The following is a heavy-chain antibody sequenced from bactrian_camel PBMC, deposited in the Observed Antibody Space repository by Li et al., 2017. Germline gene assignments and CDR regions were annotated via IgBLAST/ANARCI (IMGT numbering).Heavy chain of an antibody. D-gene: IGHD4*01. Sequence: HVQLVESGGGSVQAGGSLLLSCAASGNTYSTNCMGWFRQFPGKEREAVAAVDNLRRPTYADPVKGRFTISADSAKTTMHLQMNNLKPEDSAMYYCASDELVTRLKGLQTCDPNHYDYPDWGQGTQVTVS. CDR1: GNTYSTNC. CDR3: ASDELVTRLKGLQTCDPNHYDYPD. J-gene: IGHJ4*01. V-gene: IGHV3S53*01. CDR2: VDNLRRP.